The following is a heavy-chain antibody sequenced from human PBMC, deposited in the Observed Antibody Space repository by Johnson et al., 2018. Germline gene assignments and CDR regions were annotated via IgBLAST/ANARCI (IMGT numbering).Heavy chain of an antibody. CDR2: IWHDGSKK. V-gene: IGHV3-33*01. CDR3: ARDDSSSWYDY. D-gene: IGHD6-13*01. Sequence: QVGLVQSGGGVVQPGRSLRLSCAASGFTFSNYGMHWVRQVPGKGLEWVAVIWHDGSKKNYADSVKGRFTISRDKSKNTLSLQMNSLRAEDTAVYYCARDDSSSWYDYGGQGTLVTVSS. J-gene: IGHJ4*02. CDR1: GFTFSNYG.